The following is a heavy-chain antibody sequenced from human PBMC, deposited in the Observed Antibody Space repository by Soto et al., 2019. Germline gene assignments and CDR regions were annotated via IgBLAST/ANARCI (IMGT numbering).Heavy chain of an antibody. CDR2: ISSSGSTI. Sequence: PGGSLRLSCAASGFTFSSYEMNWVRQAPGKGLEWVSYISSSGSTIYYADSVKGRFTISRDNAKNSLYLQMNSLRAEDTAVYYCAGYYYDSSGYYLDYWGQGTLVTVSS. CDR1: GFTFSSYE. V-gene: IGHV3-48*03. D-gene: IGHD3-22*01. J-gene: IGHJ4*02. CDR3: AGYYYDSSGYYLDY.